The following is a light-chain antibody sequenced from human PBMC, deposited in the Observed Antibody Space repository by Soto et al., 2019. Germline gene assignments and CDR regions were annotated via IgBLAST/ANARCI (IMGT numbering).Light chain of an antibody. CDR3: XXYGSSPNT. J-gene: IGKJ2*01. CDR2: GAS. Sequence: VLTQSPGTLSVSPGERVTLSCRASQTVSSDYVAWYQQKPGQAPRLLIYGASRRATGIPDRFTGGGSRADFTLTISRLEPEDFXXYXXXXYGSSPNTFGQGTKLEI. CDR1: QTVSSDY. V-gene: IGKV3-20*01.